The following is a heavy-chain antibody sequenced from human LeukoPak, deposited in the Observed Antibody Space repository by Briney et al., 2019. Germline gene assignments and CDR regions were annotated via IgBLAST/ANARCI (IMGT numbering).Heavy chain of an antibody. CDR3: ARDFWSGYSLDWFDP. CDR1: GGSISSSSYY. V-gene: IGHV4-39*02. CDR2: IYYSGST. Sequence: SETLSLTCTVSGGSISSSSYYWGWIRQPPGKGLEWIGSIYYSGSTYYNPSLKSRVTISVDTSKNQFSLKLSSVTAADTAVYYCARDFWSGYSLDWFDPWGPGTLVTVSS. D-gene: IGHD3-3*01. J-gene: IGHJ5*02.